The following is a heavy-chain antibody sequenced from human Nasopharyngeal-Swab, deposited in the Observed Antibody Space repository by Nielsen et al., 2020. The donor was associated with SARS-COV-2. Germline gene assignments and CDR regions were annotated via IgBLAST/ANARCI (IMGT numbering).Heavy chain of an antibody. V-gene: IGHV1-18*01. D-gene: IGHD6-19*01. J-gene: IGHJ6*02. CDR3: HVDRVSGSEDSYYFHAMDV. Sequence: ASVKVSCKASGYTFSSYGITWVRQAPGQWLEWMGWISGYNGDTNYAQKLQGRVTMTTDTSTSTAYMELGNLRSDDTAVYYCHVDRVSGSEDSYYFHAMDVWGQGTTVTVSS. CDR1: GYTFSSYG. CDR2: ISGYNGDT.